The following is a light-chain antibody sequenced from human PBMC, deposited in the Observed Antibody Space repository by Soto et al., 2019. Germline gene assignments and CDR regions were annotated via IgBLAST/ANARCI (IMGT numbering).Light chain of an antibody. V-gene: IGLV2-14*01. CDR2: EVS. Sequence: QSALTQPASVSCSPGQSITISCTGSSTDVGGYNYVSWYQQHPGKAPKVMIYEVSNRPSGVSNRFSGSKSGNTASLTISGLQAEDEADYYCSSYTSSSTYVFGTGTKVTVL. CDR1: STDVGGYNY. J-gene: IGLJ1*01. CDR3: SSYTSSSTYV.